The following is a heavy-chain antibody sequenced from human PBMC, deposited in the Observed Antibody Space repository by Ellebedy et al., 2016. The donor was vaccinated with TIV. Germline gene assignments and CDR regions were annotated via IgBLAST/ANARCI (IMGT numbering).Heavy chain of an antibody. CDR2: IYYTGSA. CDR1: GGSLTNHF. Sequence: MPSETLSLTCTVSGGSLTNHFWSWIRQPPGKGLEWIASIYYTGSANYNPSLKSRVTTSVDTSKNQISLTLMTSVSAADTAVYYCARVAITAAVGGGYFDLWGRGTLVTVSS. V-gene: IGHV4-59*11. J-gene: IGHJ2*01. D-gene: IGHD6-13*01. CDR3: ARVAITAAVGGGYFDL.